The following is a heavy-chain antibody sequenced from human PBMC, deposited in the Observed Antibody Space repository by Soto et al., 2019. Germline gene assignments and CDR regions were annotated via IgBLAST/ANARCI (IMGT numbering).Heavy chain of an antibody. D-gene: IGHD3-10*01. CDR2: INPNSGGT. CDR1: GYTFTGYY. Sequence: ASVKVSCKASGYTFTGYYMHWVRQAPGQGLEWMGWINPNSGGTNYAQKFQGWVTMTRDTSISTAYMELSRLRSDDTAVYYCARGTMVRGVITISGMDVWGQGTTVTVSS. J-gene: IGHJ6*02. CDR3: ARGTMVRGVITISGMDV. V-gene: IGHV1-2*04.